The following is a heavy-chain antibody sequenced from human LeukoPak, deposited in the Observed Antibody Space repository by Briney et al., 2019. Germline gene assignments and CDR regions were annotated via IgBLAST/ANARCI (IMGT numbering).Heavy chain of an antibody. J-gene: IGHJ6*02. V-gene: IGHV3-23*01. CDR3: AKGTGEGYYYYGMDV. Sequence: GGSLRLSCAASGFSFSSCAMSWVRQAPGKGLEWVSAISGSGFNIYYADSVKGRFTVSRDNSKSTLYLQMNSLRAEDTAVYYCAKGTGEGYYYYGMDVWGQGTTVTVSS. CDR2: ISGSGFNI. CDR1: GFSFSSCA. D-gene: IGHD7-27*01.